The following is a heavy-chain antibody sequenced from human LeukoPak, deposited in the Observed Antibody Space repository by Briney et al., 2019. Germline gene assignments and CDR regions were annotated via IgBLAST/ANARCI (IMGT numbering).Heavy chain of an antibody. CDR3: AKDGSSWYTVPKYYFDY. CDR2: ISYDGSNK. CDR1: GFTFSSYG. V-gene: IGHV3-30*18. D-gene: IGHD6-13*01. J-gene: IGHJ4*02. Sequence: GGSLRLSCAASGFTFSSYGMHWVRQAPGKGLEWVAVISYDGSNKYYADSVKGRFTISRDNSKNTLYLQMNSLRAEDTAVYYCAKDGSSWYTVPKYYFDYWGQGTLVTVSS.